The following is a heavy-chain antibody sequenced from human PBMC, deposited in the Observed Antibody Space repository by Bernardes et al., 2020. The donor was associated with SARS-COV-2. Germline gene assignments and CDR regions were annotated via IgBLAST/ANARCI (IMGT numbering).Heavy chain of an antibody. J-gene: IGHJ4*02. D-gene: IGHD2-2*01. V-gene: IGHV3-23*01. CDR2: IDLGGDNT. CDR3: AKEVPANDY. Sequence: GSLRRSCAVSGFTLRNTAMSWVRQAPGKGLEWVSGIDLGGDNTYFADSVKGRFTISRDTSKNTLFLQMNSLRVEDTAVYYCAKEVPANDYWGQGTLVTVSS. CDR1: GFTLRNTA.